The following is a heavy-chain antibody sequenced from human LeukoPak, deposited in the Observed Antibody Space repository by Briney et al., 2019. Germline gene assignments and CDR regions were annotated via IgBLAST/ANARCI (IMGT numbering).Heavy chain of an antibody. CDR1: GFTFSSYG. CDR2: IRYDGSNK. J-gene: IGHJ6*03. V-gene: IGHV3-30*02. CDR3: AKCEDLAPRIAARQAQYYYYYMDV. Sequence: PGGSLRLSCAASGFTFSSYGMHWVRQAPGKGLEWVAFIRYDGSNKYYADSVKGRFTISRDNSKNTLYLQMNSLRAEDTAVYYCAKCEDLAPRIAARQAQYYYYYMDVWGKGTTVTVSS. D-gene: IGHD6-6*01.